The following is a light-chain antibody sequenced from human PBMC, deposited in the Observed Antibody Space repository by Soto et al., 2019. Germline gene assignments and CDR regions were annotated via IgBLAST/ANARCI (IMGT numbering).Light chain of an antibody. CDR3: QQYGSSPPYT. V-gene: IGKV3-20*01. J-gene: IGKJ2*01. CDR2: GAS. Sequence: EIVLTQSPGTLSLSPGERATLSCRASQSVSSSYLAWYQQKPGQAPRLLIYGASSRATGIPDRFSGSGSGTDFTLTINTLAPADFAVYYCQQYGSSPPYTFGQGTKLEIK. CDR1: QSVSSSY.